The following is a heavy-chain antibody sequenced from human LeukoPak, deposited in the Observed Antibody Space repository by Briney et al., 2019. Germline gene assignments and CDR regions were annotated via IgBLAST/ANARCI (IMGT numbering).Heavy chain of an antibody. Sequence: ASVKVSCKTSGYTFISYDIVWVPQATGQGREWMGYIDHKSGNKDYVQNLQGRGTMTRDTPTTTAYMESSGLRSEDTAVYYCARKIASTRLGVRYYYMDVWGEGTTVTISS. V-gene: IGHV1-8*01. J-gene: IGHJ6*03. D-gene: IGHD2-2*01. CDR2: IDHKSGNK. CDR3: ARKIASTRLGVRYYYMDV. CDR1: GYTFISYD.